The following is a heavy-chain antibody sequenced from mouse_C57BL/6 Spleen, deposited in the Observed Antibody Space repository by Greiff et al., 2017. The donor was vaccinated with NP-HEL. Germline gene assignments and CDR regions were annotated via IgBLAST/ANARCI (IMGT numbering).Heavy chain of an antibody. J-gene: IGHJ2*01. D-gene: IGHD2-4*01. CDR1: GYSITSGYY. CDR3: ARGDYLFDY. Sequence: EVQLQESGPGLVKPSQSLSLTCSVTGYSITSGYYWNWIRQFPGNKLEWMGYISYDGSNNYNPSLKNRISITRDTSKNQFFLKLNSVTTEDTATYYGARGDYLFDYWGQGTTLTVSS. V-gene: IGHV3-6*01. CDR2: ISYDGSN.